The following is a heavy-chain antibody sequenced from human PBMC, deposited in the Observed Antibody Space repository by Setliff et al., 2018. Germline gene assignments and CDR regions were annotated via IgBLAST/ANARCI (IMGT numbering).Heavy chain of an antibody. V-gene: IGHV4-34*01. CDR2: IIHSGST. CDR3: ARGSCSSTSCYAAY. D-gene: IGHD2-2*01. CDR1: GGSFSGYY. Sequence: PSQTLSLPCAVYGGSFSGYYWSWIRQPPGKRLEWIGEIIHSGSTNNNPSLTSRVTISVDTSKNQFSLKVNSVTAADTAVYYCARGSCSSTSCYAAYWGQGTLVTVSS. J-gene: IGHJ4*02.